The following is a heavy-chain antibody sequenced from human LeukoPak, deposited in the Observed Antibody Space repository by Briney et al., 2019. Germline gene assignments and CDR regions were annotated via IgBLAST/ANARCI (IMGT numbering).Heavy chain of an antibody. V-gene: IGHV6-1*01. D-gene: IGHD3-16*01. J-gene: IGHJ4*02. CDR2: TYYRSKWYN. CDR1: GDSVSSNSAA. CDR3: ARGGGGFDH. Sequence: SQTLSLTCAISGDSVSSNSAAWNCIRQSPSTGLEWLGRTYYRSKWYNDYAVSVKSRITVNPDTPKNQFSLQLNSVTPEDTAVYYCARGGGGFDHWGQGTLVTVSS.